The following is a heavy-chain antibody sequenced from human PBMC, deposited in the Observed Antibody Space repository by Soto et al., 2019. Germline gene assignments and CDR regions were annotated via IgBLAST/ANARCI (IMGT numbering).Heavy chain of an antibody. V-gene: IGHV4-59*01. CDR3: ARGSIRSGSGWPKRYYYFDY. CDR1: GGSISSYY. CDR2: IYYSGST. Sequence: SETLSLTCTVSGGSISSYYWSWIRQPPGKGLEWIGYIYYSGSTNYNPSLKSRVTISVDTSKNQFSLKLSSVTAADTAVYYCARGSIRSGSGWPKRYYYFDYWGQGTLVTVSS. D-gene: IGHD6-19*01. J-gene: IGHJ4*02.